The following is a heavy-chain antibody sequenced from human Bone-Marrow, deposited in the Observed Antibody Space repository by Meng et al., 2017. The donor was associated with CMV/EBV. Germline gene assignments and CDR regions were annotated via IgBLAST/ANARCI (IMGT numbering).Heavy chain of an antibody. CDR3: AREQEEYYDFWSGRRGYGMDV. CDR2: IYHSGST. D-gene: IGHD3-3*01. V-gene: IGHV4-4*02. J-gene: IGHJ6*02. Sequence: SENLSLTCAVSGGSISSSNWWSWVRQPQGKGLEWIGEIYHSGSTNYNPSLKSRVTISVDKSKNQFSLKLSSVTAADTAVYYCAREQEEYYDFWSGRRGYGMDVWGQGTTVTVSS. CDR1: GGSISSSNW.